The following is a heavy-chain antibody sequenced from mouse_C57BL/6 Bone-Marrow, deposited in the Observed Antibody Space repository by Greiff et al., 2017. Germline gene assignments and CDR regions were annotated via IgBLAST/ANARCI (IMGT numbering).Heavy chain of an antibody. D-gene: IGHD2-3*01. J-gene: IGHJ1*03. CDR3: ARFYDGYYDWYFDV. V-gene: IGHV5-16*01. CDR2: INYDGSSN. Sequence: EVMLVESEGGLVQPGSSMKLSCTASGFTFSDYYMAWVRQVPEKGLEWVANINYDGSSNYYLDSLKSRFIISRDNAKNILYLQMSSLKSDDTATYYCARFYDGYYDWYFDVWGTGTTVTVSS. CDR1: GFTFSDYY.